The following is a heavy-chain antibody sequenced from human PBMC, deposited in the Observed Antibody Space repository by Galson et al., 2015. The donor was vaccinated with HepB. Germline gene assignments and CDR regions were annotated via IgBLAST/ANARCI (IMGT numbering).Heavy chain of an antibody. J-gene: IGHJ4*02. Sequence: SLRLSCAASGFTFSHFTMNWVRQAPGKGLEWVASVSGNGAYTFYANSVKGRFTISRNNGADSLNLQMNSLRAEDTAVYFCARDSEVTLVRGDHWGQGTLVVVSS. D-gene: IGHD3-10*01. V-gene: IGHV3-21*01. CDR1: GFTFSHFT. CDR3: ARDSEVTLVRGDH. CDR2: VSGNGAYT.